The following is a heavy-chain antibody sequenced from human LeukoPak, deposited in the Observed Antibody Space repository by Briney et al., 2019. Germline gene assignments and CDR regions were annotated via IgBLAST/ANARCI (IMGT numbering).Heavy chain of an antibody. Sequence: KSGGSLRLSCAASGFTFSSYSMNWVRQAPGKGLEWVSSISSSSSYIYYADSGKGRFTISRDNDKNSLYLQMNSLRAEDTAVYYCARLAAAGTRYFDYWGQGTLVTVSS. J-gene: IGHJ4*02. D-gene: IGHD6-13*01. CDR3: ARLAAAGTRYFDY. V-gene: IGHV3-21*01. CDR1: GFTFSSYS. CDR2: ISSSSSYI.